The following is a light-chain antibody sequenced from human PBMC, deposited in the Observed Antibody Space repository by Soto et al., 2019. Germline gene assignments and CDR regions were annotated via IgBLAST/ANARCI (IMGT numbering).Light chain of an antibody. CDR2: ENN. J-gene: IGLJ3*02. Sequence: QSVLTQPPSESAAPGQKVTISCSGSSSNIGNNYVSWYQHLPGTAPRLLIFENNKRPSGIPDRFSGSKSGTSATLAITGLQTGDEADYYCGTWDIRLNINWVFGGGTKLTVL. V-gene: IGLV1-51*02. CDR3: GTWDIRLNINWV. CDR1: SSNIGNNY.